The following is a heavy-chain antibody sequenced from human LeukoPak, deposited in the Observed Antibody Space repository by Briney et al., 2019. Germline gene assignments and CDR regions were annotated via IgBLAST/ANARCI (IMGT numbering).Heavy chain of an antibody. D-gene: IGHD3-22*01. CDR3: VRDSSGYYPIFDY. CDR1: GGSFSGYY. V-gene: IGHV4-34*01. J-gene: IGHJ4*02. CDR2: MYESGRT. Sequence: SSETLSLTCAVYGGSFSGYYWSWIRQPPGKGLEWIGSMYESGRTYYNPSLKSRVAISVDTSKNQFSLKLSYVTAADTAVYYCVRDSSGYYPIFDYWGQGTLVTVSS.